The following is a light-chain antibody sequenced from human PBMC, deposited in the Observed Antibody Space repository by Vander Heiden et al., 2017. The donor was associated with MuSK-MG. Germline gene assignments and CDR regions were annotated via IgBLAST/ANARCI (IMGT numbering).Light chain of an antibody. V-gene: IGKV1-39*01. CDR1: QSISNY. Sequence: DIQMTQSPSSLSASVGDRVTITCRASQSISNYLNWYQQKPGKAPKLLIYAASSLQSGVPSRFSGSGSGTDFTLTITSLQPEDFATYYCQQCYSTPPTFGGGTTVEIK. CDR2: AAS. J-gene: IGKJ4*01. CDR3: QQCYSTPPT.